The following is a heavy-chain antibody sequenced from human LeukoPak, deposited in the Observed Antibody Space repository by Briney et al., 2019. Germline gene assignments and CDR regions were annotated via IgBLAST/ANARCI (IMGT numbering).Heavy chain of an antibody. Sequence: GGSLRLSCAASGFTFSSYEMNWVRQAPGKGLEWVSSISSSSSYIYYADSLKGRFTISRHNAKKSVYLQMNSLRAEDTAVYYCARGALDAATPFDSWGQGTLVTVSS. D-gene: IGHD2-15*01. CDR1: GFTFSSYE. J-gene: IGHJ5*01. CDR2: ISSSSSYI. V-gene: IGHV3-21*01. CDR3: ARGALDAATPFDS.